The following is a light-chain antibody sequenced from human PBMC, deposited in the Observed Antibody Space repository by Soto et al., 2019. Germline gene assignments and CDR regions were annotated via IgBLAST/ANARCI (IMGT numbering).Light chain of an antibody. Sequence: DIQMTQSPASLSASVGDRVTITCRASQGIRNNFDWFQQRPGKGPKRLIYTASSLQSGVPSRFSGSGSGTEFTLTISSLQPEDFAAYYCQQHNAYPWTFGQGTKVDLK. CDR1: QGIRNN. V-gene: IGKV1-17*01. CDR3: QQHNAYPWT. J-gene: IGKJ1*01. CDR2: TAS.